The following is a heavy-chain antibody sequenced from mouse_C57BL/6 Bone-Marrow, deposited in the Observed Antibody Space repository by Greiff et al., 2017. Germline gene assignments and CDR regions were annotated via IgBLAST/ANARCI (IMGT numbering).Heavy chain of an antibody. Sequence: EVKLVESGGGLVQSGRSLRLSCATSGFTFSDFYMEWVRQAPGKGLEWIAASRNKANDYTTEYSASVKGRFIVSRDTSQSILYLQMNALRAEDTAIYYCARDAGITTVVDWYFDVWGTGTTVTVSS. CDR3: ARDAGITTVVDWYFDV. CDR1: GFTFSDFY. J-gene: IGHJ1*03. CDR2: SRNKANDYTT. V-gene: IGHV7-1*01. D-gene: IGHD1-1*01.